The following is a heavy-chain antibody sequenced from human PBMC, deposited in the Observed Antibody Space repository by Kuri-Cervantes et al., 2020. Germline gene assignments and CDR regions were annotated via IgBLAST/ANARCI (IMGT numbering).Heavy chain of an antibody. V-gene: IGHV3-13*01. Sequence: GESLKSSCAASGFTFSSYDMHWVRQATGKGLEWVSAIGTAGDTYYPGSVKGRFTISRENAKNSLYLQMNSLRAGDTAVYYCARGRYSSSWYVPYYYVMDVWGQGTTVTVSS. CDR3: ARGRYSSSWYVPYYYVMDV. CDR1: GFTFSSYD. J-gene: IGHJ6*02. D-gene: IGHD6-13*01. CDR2: IGTAGDT.